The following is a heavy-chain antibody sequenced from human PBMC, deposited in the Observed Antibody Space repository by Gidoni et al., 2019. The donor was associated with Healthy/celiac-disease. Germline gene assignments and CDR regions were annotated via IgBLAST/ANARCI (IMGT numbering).Heavy chain of an antibody. D-gene: IGHD3-10*01. CDR2: IYTSGNT. CDR1: GGSISRGSYY. Sequence: QVQLQESGPGLVKPSQPLSLTCPVSGGSISRGSYYWSWNRHTAGKGLEWIGRIYTSGNTNYNPSLKSRVTISIDTSKNQFALKLSSVTAADTAVYYCARGPGGGIWFGELLSYYYMDVWGKGTTVTVSS. J-gene: IGHJ6*03. CDR3: ARGPGGGIWFGELLSYYYMDV. V-gene: IGHV4-61*02.